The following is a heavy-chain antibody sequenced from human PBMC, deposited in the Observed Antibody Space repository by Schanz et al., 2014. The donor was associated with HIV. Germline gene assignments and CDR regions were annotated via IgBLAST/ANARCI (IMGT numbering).Heavy chain of an antibody. V-gene: IGHV3-7*01. J-gene: IGHJ4*02. CDR3: ARWRSDSNFSPPWFDF. D-gene: IGHD2-21*01. CDR1: GLTLSSYG. CDR2: IKQDATEK. Sequence: EVQLVESGGDLVQPGGSLRLSCAASGLTLSSYGMSWVRQAPGKGLEWVANIKQDATEKNYVDSVKGRFTISRDNAKNSLYLQMNSLRVEDTAVYYCARWRSDSNFSPPWFDFWGQGTLVTVSS.